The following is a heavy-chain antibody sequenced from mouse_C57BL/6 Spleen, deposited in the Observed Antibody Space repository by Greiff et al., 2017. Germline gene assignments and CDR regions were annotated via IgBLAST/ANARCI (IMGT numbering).Heavy chain of an antibody. CDR2: IYPGSGST. J-gene: IGHJ4*01. CDR1: GYTFTSYW. V-gene: IGHV1-55*01. D-gene: IGHD6-1*01. CDR3: AREGNSTPRGVY. Sequence: QVQLQQPGAELVKPGASVKMSCKASGYTFTSYWITWVKQRPGQGLEWIGEIYPGSGSTNYNEKFKSKATLTVDTSSSTAYMQLSSLTSEDSAVYYWAREGNSTPRGVYWGPGASVTVSS.